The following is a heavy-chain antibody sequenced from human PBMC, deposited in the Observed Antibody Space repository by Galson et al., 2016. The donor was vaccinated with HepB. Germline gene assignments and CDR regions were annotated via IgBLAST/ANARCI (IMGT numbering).Heavy chain of an antibody. CDR1: GFTFSTYW. CDR2: IKQDGSET. D-gene: IGHD3-3*01. V-gene: IGHV3-7*01. J-gene: IGHJ4*02. Sequence: SLRLSCAGSGFTFSTYWMSWVRQAPGKGLEWVANIKQDGSETYYVDSVKGRFTISRNNAKNSLFLQMNSLRAEDTAVYYCARGDDFWSGYYRRGGYNLDHWGQGTLVTVSS. CDR3: ARGDDFWSGYYRRGGYNLDH.